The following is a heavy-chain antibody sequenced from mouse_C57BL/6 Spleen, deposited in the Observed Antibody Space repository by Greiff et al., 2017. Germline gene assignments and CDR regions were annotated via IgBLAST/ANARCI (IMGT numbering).Heavy chain of an antibody. Sequence: QVQLQQPGAELVKPGASVKLSCKASGYTFTSYWMHWVKQRPGQGLEWIGMIHPNSGSTNYNEKFKSKATLTVDKSSSTAYMQLSSLTSEDSAVYYCAREDYYGSSYSYYWGQGTTLTVSS. CDR1: GYTFTSYW. CDR3: AREDYYGSSYSYY. CDR2: IHPNSGST. J-gene: IGHJ2*01. D-gene: IGHD1-1*01. V-gene: IGHV1-64*01.